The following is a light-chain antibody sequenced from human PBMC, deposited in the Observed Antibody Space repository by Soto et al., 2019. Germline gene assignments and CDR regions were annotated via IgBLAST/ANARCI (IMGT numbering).Light chain of an antibody. CDR2: DVS. CDR1: SSDIGSYNY. J-gene: IGLJ1*01. V-gene: IGLV2-14*03. CDR3: SSYTGSRTPYV. Sequence: QSVLTQPASVSGSPGQSITLSCTGTSSDIGSYNYVSWYQQHPGKAPKLIIYDVSNRPSGVSNRFSGSKSGNTASLTISGLQAEDEADYYCSSYTGSRTPYVFGAGTKVTVL.